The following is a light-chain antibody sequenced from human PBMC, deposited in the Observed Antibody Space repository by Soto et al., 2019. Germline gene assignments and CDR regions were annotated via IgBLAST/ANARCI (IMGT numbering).Light chain of an antibody. Sequence: QSVLTQPPSASGSPGQSVTISCTGTSSDVGAYNSVSWYQQHPGKAPKLMIYEVIKRPSVVPDRFSGSKSDNTASLTVSGLQAEDEAVYYCSSYAGSNTFVVFGGGTKLTVL. J-gene: IGLJ2*01. CDR2: EVI. CDR1: SSDVGAYNS. V-gene: IGLV2-8*01. CDR3: SSYAGSNTFVV.